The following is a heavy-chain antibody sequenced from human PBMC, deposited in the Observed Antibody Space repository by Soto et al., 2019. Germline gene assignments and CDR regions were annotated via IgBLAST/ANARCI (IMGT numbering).Heavy chain of an antibody. CDR2: IYYIGST. J-gene: IGHJ6*02. D-gene: IGHD3-10*01. V-gene: IGHV4-30-4*01. Sequence: PSETLSLTCTVSGGSISSGYYYWSWIRQPPGKGLEWIGYIYYIGSTYYNPSLKSRVTISVDTSKNQFSLKLSSVTAADTAVYYCARSMVRGLISGLAYSMDVCGQRTTVTFSS. CDR1: GGSISSGYYY. CDR3: ARSMVRGLISGLAYSMDV.